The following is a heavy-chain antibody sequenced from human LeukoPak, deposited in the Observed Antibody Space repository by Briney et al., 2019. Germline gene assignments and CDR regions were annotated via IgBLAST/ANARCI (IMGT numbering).Heavy chain of an antibody. CDR3: ARHGGTRITLVEVYYFDY. D-gene: IGHD4-11*01. CDR1: GGSITSSSYY. Sequence: SETLSLTCSVSGGSITSSSYYWGWIRQPPEKGLEWIGSIYYTGGTNYSPSLESRVTISVDTSKNQFSLKLSSVTAADTAVYYCARHGGTRITLVEVYYFDYWGQGTLVTVSS. V-gene: IGHV4-39*01. CDR2: IYYTGGT. J-gene: IGHJ4*02.